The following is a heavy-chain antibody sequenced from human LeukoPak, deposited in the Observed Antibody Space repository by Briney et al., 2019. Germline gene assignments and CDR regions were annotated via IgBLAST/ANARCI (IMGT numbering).Heavy chain of an antibody. CDR1: GGSISSGGYY. D-gene: IGHD3-16*01. V-gene: IGHV4-31*03. J-gene: IGHJ4*02. CDR2: IYYSGST. Sequence: SETLSLTCTVSGGSISSGGYYWSWIRQHPGKGLEWIGYIYYSGSTYYNPSLKSRVTISVDTSKNQFSLKLSSVTAADTAVYYCATVHLLRLGEHTLDYWGQGTLVTVSS. CDR3: ATVHLLRLGEHTLDY.